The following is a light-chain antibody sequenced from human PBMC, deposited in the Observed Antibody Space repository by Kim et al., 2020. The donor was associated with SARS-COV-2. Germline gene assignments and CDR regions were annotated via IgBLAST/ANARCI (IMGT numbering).Light chain of an antibody. J-gene: IGLJ2*01. V-gene: IGLV3-1*01. CDR1: KLGDKY. Sequence: SYELTQPPSVSVSPGQTASITCSGDKLGDKYACWYQQKPGQSPVLVIYQDSKRPSGIPERFSGSNSGNTATLTISGTQAMDEADYYCQAWDTVVFGGGTKVTVL. CDR2: QDS. CDR3: QAWDTVV.